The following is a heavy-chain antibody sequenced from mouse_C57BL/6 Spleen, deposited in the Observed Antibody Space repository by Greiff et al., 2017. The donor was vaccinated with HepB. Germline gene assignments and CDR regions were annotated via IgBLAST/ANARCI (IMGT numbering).Heavy chain of an antibody. V-gene: IGHV1-64*01. D-gene: IGHD3-2*02. J-gene: IGHJ3*01. CDR1: GYTFTSYW. CDR2: IHPNSGST. Sequence: QVQLQQPGAELVKPGASVKLSCKASGYTFTSYWMHWVKQRPGQGLEWIGMIHPNSGSTNYNEKFKSKATLTVDKSASTADMQLSSLTSDDSAVYYCASDAAQVSFAYWGQGTLVTVSA. CDR3: ASDAAQVSFAY.